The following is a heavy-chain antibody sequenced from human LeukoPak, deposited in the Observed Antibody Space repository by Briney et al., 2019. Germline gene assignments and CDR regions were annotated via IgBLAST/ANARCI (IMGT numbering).Heavy chain of an antibody. CDR2: ISVGGGST. D-gene: IGHD4-17*01. V-gene: IGHV3-23*01. Sequence: PGGSLRLSCAASGLTFSSNAMSSVRQAPGKGLEWVSGISVGGGSTFSADSVKDRFTISRDNSKNTLYLQMNSLRGEDTAVYYCAKTRSTVTTLNWFDPWGQGTLVTVSS. CDR3: AKTRSTVTTLNWFDP. CDR1: GLTFSSNA. J-gene: IGHJ5*02.